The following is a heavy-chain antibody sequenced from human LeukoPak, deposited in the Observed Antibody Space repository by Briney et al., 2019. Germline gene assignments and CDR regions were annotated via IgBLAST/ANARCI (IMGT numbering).Heavy chain of an antibody. V-gene: IGHV4-34*01. J-gene: IGHJ5*02. CDR3: ARPVPSRLGWFDP. D-gene: IGHD1-1*01. Sequence: PSETLSLTCAVYGGSFSGFHWNWIRQPPGKGLEWIGSIYYSGSTYYNPSLKSRVTISVDTSKNQFSLKLTSVTAADTAVYYCARPVPSRLGWFDPWGQGTLVTVSS. CDR2: IYYSGST. CDR1: GGSFSGFH.